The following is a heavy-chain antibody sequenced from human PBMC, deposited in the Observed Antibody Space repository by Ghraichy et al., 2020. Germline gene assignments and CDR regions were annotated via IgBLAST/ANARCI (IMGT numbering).Heavy chain of an antibody. J-gene: IGHJ3*02. Sequence: ASVKVSCKASGYPFTRSYMHWVRQAPGQGLEWMGWINPYTGGTNYEQKFQGRVTMTRDTSISTAYMELSRLRSDDTAVYYCARVISEFSSSADAFDIWSQGTMVTVSS. CDR3: ARVISEFSSSADAFDI. CDR2: INPYTGGT. V-gene: IGHV1-2*02. D-gene: IGHD6-6*01. CDR1: GYPFTRSY.